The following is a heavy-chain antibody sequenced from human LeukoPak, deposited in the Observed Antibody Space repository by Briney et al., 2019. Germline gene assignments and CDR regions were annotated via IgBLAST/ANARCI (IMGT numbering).Heavy chain of an antibody. CDR2: IKEDGSEK. Sequence: PGGSLRLSCAASGFTFSNAWMSWVRQAPGKGLEWVGNIKEDGSEKYYVDSMKGRFTISRDNAKNSLYLQMNSLRVEDTAVYYCARDSFETDIDYWGQGTLVTVSS. D-gene: IGHD1-14*01. CDR1: GFTFSNAW. CDR3: ARDSFETDIDY. V-gene: IGHV3-7*01. J-gene: IGHJ4*02.